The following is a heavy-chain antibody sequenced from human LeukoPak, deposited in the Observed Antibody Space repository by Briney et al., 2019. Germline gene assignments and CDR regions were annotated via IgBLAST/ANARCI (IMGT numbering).Heavy chain of an antibody. D-gene: IGHD1-1*01. CDR3: ARRVGTFPNLYFDY. V-gene: IGHV3-23*01. Sequence: GGSLRLSCVVSGFTFSSYALNWVRQAPGKGLEWVSGSSGSGGITYYADSVKGRFTTSRDNSKNTLYLQMNSLRAEDTAVYYCARRVGTFPNLYFDYWGQGALVTVSS. CDR1: GFTFSSYA. J-gene: IGHJ4*02. CDR2: SSGSGGIT.